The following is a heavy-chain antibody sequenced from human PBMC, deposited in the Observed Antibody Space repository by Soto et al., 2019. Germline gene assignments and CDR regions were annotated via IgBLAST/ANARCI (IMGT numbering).Heavy chain of an antibody. CDR3: ARSCSGGSCYSTDYYGMDV. D-gene: IGHD2-15*01. Sequence: ASVKVSCKASGYTFTGYYMHWVRQAPGQGLEWMGWINPNSGGTNYALKFQGWVTMTRDTSISTAYMELSRLRSDDTAVYYCARSCSGGSCYSTDYYGMDVWGQGTTVTVSS. J-gene: IGHJ6*02. V-gene: IGHV1-2*04. CDR2: INPNSGGT. CDR1: GYTFTGYY.